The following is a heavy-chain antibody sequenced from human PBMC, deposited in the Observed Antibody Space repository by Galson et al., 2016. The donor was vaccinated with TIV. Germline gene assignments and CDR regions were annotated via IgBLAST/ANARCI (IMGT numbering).Heavy chain of an antibody. CDR3: ARDVRGTWTNMDQ. Sequence: SVKVSCKASGYSSATHGINWVRQAPGQGLEWMGWINSYNGDTRHAQKVQGRVTLTTDTSTGTAYMELRSLRSDDTALYYCARDVRGTWTNMDQWGQGTLVTVSS. CDR2: INSYNGDT. D-gene: IGHD1/OR15-1a*01. V-gene: IGHV1-18*04. CDR1: GYSSATHG. J-gene: IGHJ4*02.